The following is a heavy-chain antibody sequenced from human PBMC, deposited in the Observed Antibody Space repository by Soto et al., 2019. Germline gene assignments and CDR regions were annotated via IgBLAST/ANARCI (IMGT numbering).Heavy chain of an antibody. CDR1: GGSISSYY. J-gene: IGHJ4*02. D-gene: IGHD2-8*01. V-gene: IGHV4-59*01. Sequence: QVQLQESGPGLVKPSETLSLTCTVSGGSISSYYWSWIRQPPGKGLEWIGYIYYSGSTNYNPSLKSLVTISVDTSKNQFSLKLRSVTAADTAVYYCARTYGGYYAYGGQGTLVTVSS. CDR2: IYYSGST. CDR3: ARTYGGYYAY.